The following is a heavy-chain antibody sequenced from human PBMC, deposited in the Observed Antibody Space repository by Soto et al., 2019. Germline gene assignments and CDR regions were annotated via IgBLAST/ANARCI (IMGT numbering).Heavy chain of an antibody. Sequence: ASVKVSCKASGYTFTSYAIHWVRQAPGQRLEWMGWINAGNGNTKYSQKFQGRVTITRDTSASTAYMELRSLRSDDTAVYYCARPLARYYYDSSGYDYWGQGTLVTVSS. D-gene: IGHD3-22*01. V-gene: IGHV1-3*01. CDR2: INAGNGNT. CDR3: ARPLARYYYDSSGYDY. J-gene: IGHJ4*02. CDR1: GYTFTSYA.